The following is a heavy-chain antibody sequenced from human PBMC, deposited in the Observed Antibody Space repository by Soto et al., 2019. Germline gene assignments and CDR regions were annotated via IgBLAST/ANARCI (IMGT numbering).Heavy chain of an antibody. CDR1: GYGFTTYG. CDR3: ASGRYGDY. CDR2: ISAHNGNT. Sequence: QVHLVQSGAEVKKPGASVKVSCKGSGYGFTTYGITWVRQAPGQGLEWMAWISAHNGNTNYAQKLQGRVTVTRDTSTSTDYMELSSRRSDDAAVYYCASGRYGDYWGQGALVTVSS. D-gene: IGHD1-26*01. V-gene: IGHV1-18*01. J-gene: IGHJ4*02.